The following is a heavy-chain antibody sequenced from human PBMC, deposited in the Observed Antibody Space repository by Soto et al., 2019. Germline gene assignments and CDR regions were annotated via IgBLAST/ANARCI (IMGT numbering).Heavy chain of an antibody. Sequence: APVEVSCKASGYTFTSYYMHWVRQAPGQGLEWMGIINPSGGSTSYAQKFQGRVTMTRDTSTSTVYMELSSLRSEDTAVYYCARFRPPYGMDVWGQGTTVTVS. CDR3: ARFRPPYGMDV. CDR1: GYTFTSYY. J-gene: IGHJ6*02. CDR2: INPSGGST. D-gene: IGHD3-10*01. V-gene: IGHV1-46*01.